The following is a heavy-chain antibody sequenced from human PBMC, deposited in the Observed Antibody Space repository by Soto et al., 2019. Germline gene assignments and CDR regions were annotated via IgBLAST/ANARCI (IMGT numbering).Heavy chain of an antibody. J-gene: IGHJ4*02. CDR3: ARGLVFPIVVVNRRFEY. Sequence: TSETLSLTCAVYGGSFSGYYWSWIRQPPGKGLEWIGEINHSGSTNYNPSLKSRVTISVDTSKNQFSLKLSSVTAADTAVYYCARGLVFPIVVVNRRFEYWGQGTLVTVSS. CDR2: INHSGST. D-gene: IGHD3-22*01. V-gene: IGHV4-34*01. CDR1: GGSFSGYY.